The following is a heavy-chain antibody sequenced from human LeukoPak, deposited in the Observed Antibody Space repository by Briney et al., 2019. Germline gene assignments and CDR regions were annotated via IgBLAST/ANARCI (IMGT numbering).Heavy chain of an antibody. Sequence: GGSLRLSCAASGFTFSDYYMNWIRQAPGKGLEWVSYISSSGSTIYYADSVKGRFTISRDNAKNSLYLQMNSLRAEDTAVYYCARDSSSGWYAETDYWGQGTLVTVSS. J-gene: IGHJ4*02. CDR3: ARDSSSGWYAETDY. CDR1: GFTFSDYY. D-gene: IGHD6-19*01. CDR2: ISSSGSTI. V-gene: IGHV3-11*01.